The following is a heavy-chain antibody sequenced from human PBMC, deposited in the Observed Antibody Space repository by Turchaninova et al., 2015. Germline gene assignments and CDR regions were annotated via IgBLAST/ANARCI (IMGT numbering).Heavy chain of an antibody. J-gene: IGHJ4*02. D-gene: IGHD1-26*01. V-gene: IGHV2-26*01. CDR1: GFSLTDPRMG. CDR3: ARLFYDETAYFSLGAY. CDR2: IFSIDGA. Sequence: QVTLRESGPVVVKPTETLTLTCSVSGFSLTDPRMGVSWLRQSPGKPLEWLANIFSIDGASYNTSLKSSVPLSKSTTGPQVVLTMTNMDPVDTGTYYCARLFYDETAYFSLGAYWGQGTPVIVSS.